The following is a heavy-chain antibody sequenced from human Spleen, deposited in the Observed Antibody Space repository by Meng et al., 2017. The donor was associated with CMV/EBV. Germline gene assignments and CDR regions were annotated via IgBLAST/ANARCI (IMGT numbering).Heavy chain of an antibody. J-gene: IGHJ4*02. V-gene: IGHV1-69-2*01. CDR1: GYTFTDYY. CDR2: VDPEDGET. Sequence: ASVKVSCKVSGYTFTDYYMHWVQQAPGKGLERMGLVDPEDGETIYAQKFQGRVTMTRDTSTSTVYMELSRDTSTSTVYMELSSLRSEDTAVYYCARQPFKQQLVYYFDYWGQGTLVTVSS. D-gene: IGHD6-13*01. CDR3: SSLRSEDTAVYYCARQPFKQQLVYYFDY.